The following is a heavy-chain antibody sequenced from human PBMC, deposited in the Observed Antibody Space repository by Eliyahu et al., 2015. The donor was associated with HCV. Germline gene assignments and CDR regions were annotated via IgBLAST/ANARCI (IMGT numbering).Heavy chain of an antibody. J-gene: IGHJ6*02. CDR2: ISXSGYTI. CDR1: GFTFNDYF. V-gene: IGHV3-11*01. Sequence: QVQLVESGGGLVKPGGSXRLSXAXSGFTFNDYFMTXIRQAPGRGLEWVSFISXSGYTIYYADSVKGRFTISRDNAKNSLYLQMNSLRAEDTAVYYCAVPSISSYYDLDVWGHGTTVTVSS. CDR3: AVPSISSYYDLDV. D-gene: IGHD3-3*02.